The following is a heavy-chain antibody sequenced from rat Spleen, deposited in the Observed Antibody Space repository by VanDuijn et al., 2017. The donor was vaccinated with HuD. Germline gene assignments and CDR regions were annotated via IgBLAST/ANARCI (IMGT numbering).Heavy chain of an antibody. Sequence: EVQVVESGGGLVQPGSSLKVSCVAFGFTFSSYVMHWFRQAPENGIEWLAYINTDSSRTHYAETVKGRFTISRDNAKNTVDMQLSSLRSEDTAIYFCARERDYSRYFDYWGQGVMVTVSS. CDR3: ARERDYSRYFDY. CDR2: INTDSSRT. CDR1: GFTFSSYV. V-gene: IGHV5-43*01. D-gene: IGHD1-8*01. J-gene: IGHJ2*01.